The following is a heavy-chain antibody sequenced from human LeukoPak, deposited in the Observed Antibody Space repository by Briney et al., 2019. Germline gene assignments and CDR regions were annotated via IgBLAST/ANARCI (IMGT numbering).Heavy chain of an antibody. CDR2: MFYCGST. V-gene: IGHV4-31*03. D-gene: IGHD6-19*01. Sequence: PSETLSLTCTVSGGSISSGGYYWSWVRQHPEKGLDWIGYMFYCGSTYYNPSLQSRVTISVDSSNRKFPLNLTSVTAADTAVYYCARETYLSSGHRIFDVWGQGTLVTVS. CDR1: GGSISSGGYY. CDR3: ARETYLSSGHRIFDV. J-gene: IGHJ3*01.